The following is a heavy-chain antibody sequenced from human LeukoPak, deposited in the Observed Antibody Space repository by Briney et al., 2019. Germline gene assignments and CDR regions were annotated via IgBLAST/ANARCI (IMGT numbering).Heavy chain of an antibody. CDR3: AKTYSSGWEY. J-gene: IGHJ4*02. V-gene: IGHV5-10-1*01. CDR2: IDPSDSYT. D-gene: IGHD6-19*01. Sequence: GESLKISCKGSGYSFTSYWISWVRQMPGKGLEWMGRIDPSDSYTNYSPSFQGHVTISADKSISTAYLQWSSLRASDTAMYYCAKTYSSGWEYWGQGTLVTVSS. CDR1: GYSFTSYW.